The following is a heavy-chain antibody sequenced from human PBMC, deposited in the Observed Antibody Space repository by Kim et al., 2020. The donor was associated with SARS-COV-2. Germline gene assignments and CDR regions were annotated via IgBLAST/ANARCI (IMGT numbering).Heavy chain of an antibody. J-gene: IGHJ4*02. CDR1: GFTFSNGW. D-gene: IGHD2-15*01. Sequence: GGSLRLSCAASGFTFSNGWMSWVRQAPGKGLEWVGRIKTKTDGGTTDYSAPVKGRFTISRDDSKNMVFLQMNSLKTEDTAVYYCTTDVTSVAATYWGQGTLVTVSS. CDR2: IKTKTDGGTT. V-gene: IGHV3-15*01. CDR3: TTDVTSVAATY.